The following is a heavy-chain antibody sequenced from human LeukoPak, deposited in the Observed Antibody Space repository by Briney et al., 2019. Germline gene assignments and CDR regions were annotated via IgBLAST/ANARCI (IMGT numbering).Heavy chain of an antibody. CDR3: ARGGYYGSGNDFRFDP. D-gene: IGHD3-10*01. CDR1: GDSISIYY. V-gene: IGHV4-59*01. Sequence: PSETLSLTCTVSGDSISIYYWSWIRQPAGKGLECIGYIHYTGSTNYNPSLKSRVTISVETYKNQFSLKLKSVTAADTAVYYCARGGYYGSGNDFRFDPWGQGTLVTVSS. J-gene: IGHJ5*02. CDR2: IHYTGST.